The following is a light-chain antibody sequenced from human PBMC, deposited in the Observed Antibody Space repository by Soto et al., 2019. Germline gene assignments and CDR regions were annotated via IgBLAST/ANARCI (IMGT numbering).Light chain of an antibody. CDR2: AAS. J-gene: IGKJ1*01. V-gene: IGKV1-6*01. CDR3: LQDYDYPLT. CDR1: QDIRND. Sequence: AIQVTQSPSSLSASVGDKVTITCRASQDIRNDLDWYQQKPGKAPRLLIYAASSLQSGVPSRFSGSGSGTDFTLTISSLQPEDFATYYCLQDYDYPLTFGQGTKVEIK.